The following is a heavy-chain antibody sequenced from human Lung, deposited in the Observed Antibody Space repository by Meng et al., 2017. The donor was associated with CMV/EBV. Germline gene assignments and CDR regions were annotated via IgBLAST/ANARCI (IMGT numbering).Heavy chain of an antibody. CDR3: ARFGTVGAGSGVYFDY. V-gene: IGHV6-1*01. D-gene: IGHD3-10*01. J-gene: IGHJ4*02. CDR1: GVSVSSNSAA. CDR2: TYYRSKWYN. Sequence: SQTLSLTCAISGVSVSSNSAAWNWIRQSPSRGLEWLGRTYYRSKWYNDYAVSVKSRITINPDTSKNQFSLQLNSVTPEDTAVYYCARFGTVGAGSGVYFDYWGQGTLVTVSS.